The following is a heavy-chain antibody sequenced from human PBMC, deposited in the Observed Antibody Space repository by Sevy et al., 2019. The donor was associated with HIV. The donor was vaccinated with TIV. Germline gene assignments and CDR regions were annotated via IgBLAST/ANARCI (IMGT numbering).Heavy chain of an antibody. D-gene: IGHD3-10*02. V-gene: IGHV3-30*07. CDR3: TKESLRGTYIRGDFDH. J-gene: IGHJ4*02. Sequence: GGSLRLSCAASAFTFSTYAMHWIRQAPGKGPEWLAVISSDGIDHNYAASVKGRFTIYRDNSKSLLFLQMNSLTPNDTAVYFCTKESLRGTYIRGDFDHWGQGTLVTVSS. CDR2: ISSDGIDH. CDR1: AFTFSTYA.